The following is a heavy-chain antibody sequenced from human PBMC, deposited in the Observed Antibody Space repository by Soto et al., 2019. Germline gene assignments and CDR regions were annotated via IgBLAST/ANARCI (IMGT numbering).Heavy chain of an antibody. CDR3: AKDLYSSSAHFDY. D-gene: IGHD6-13*01. J-gene: IGHJ4*02. CDR2: IIWNSGSI. CDR1: GFTFDDYA. Sequence: GGSLRLSCAASGFTFDDYAMHWVRQAPGKGLEWVSGIIWNSGSIGYADSVKGRFTISRDNAKNSLYLQMNSLRAEDTALYYCAKDLYSSSAHFDYWGQGTLVTVSS. V-gene: IGHV3-9*01.